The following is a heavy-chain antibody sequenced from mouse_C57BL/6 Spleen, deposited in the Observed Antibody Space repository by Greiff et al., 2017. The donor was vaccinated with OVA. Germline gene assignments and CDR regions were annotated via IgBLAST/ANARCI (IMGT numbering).Heavy chain of an antibody. CDR3: ARLTYGSSGGFAY. CDR1: GYAFSSSW. CDR2: IYPGDGDT. J-gene: IGHJ3*01. D-gene: IGHD1-1*01. Sequence: QVQLQQSGPELVKPGASVKISCKASGYAFSSSWMNWVKQRPGKGLEWIGRIYPGDGDTNYNGKIKGKATLTADKSSSTAYMQLSSLTSEDSAVYFCARLTYGSSGGFAYWGQGTLVTVSA. V-gene: IGHV1-82*01.